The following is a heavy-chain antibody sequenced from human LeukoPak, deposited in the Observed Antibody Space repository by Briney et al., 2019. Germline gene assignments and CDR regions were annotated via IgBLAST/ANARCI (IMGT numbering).Heavy chain of an antibody. CDR2: ISGSAGSA. Sequence: GGSLRLSCAASGFTFSSYAMRWVRQAPGKGLQWVSTISGSAGSAYYADSVRGRFTISRDNSKNTLSLQMNSLRAEDTAVYYCAKKIGVGATSLYFDYWGQGTLVTVSS. CDR3: AKKIGVGATSLYFDY. D-gene: IGHD1-26*01. CDR1: GFTFSSYA. V-gene: IGHV3-23*01. J-gene: IGHJ4*02.